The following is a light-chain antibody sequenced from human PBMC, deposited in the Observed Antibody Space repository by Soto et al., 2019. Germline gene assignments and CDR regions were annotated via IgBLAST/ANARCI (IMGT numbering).Light chain of an antibody. CDR3: AVWDESMTGWV. CDR1: SSDVGDYNY. J-gene: IGLJ3*02. Sequence: QSALTQPASVSGSPGQSITISCTGTSSDVGDYNYVSWYQQHPGKAPKLMIYEVTDRPSGVSIRFSGSKSGNTASLTISGLRSEDEAHYYCAVWDESMTGWVFGGGTKLTVL. CDR2: EVT. V-gene: IGLV2-14*01.